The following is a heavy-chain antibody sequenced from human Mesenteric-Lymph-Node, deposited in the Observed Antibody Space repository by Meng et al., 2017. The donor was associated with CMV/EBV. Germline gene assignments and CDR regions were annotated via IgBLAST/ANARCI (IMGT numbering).Heavy chain of an antibody. J-gene: IGHJ5*02. D-gene: IGHD2-2*01. Sequence: SDSSDYWGWVRQPPGKGLEWIGTIYYSGRSFYNPSLKSRVTISVDMSKNQFSLKVTSVTAADTAVYYCARHGGYCSTTSCSLGWFDPWGQGTLVTVSS. CDR3: ARHGGYCSTTSCSLGWFDP. CDR2: IYYSGRS. CDR1: SDSSDY. V-gene: IGHV4-39*01.